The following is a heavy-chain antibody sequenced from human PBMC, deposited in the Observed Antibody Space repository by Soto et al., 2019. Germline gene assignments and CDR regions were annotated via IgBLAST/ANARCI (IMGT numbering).Heavy chain of an antibody. J-gene: IGHJ4*02. V-gene: IGHV1-46*01. CDR1: GYTFTSYY. CDR2: INPSGGST. D-gene: IGHD1-7*01. Sequence: ASVKVSCKASGYTFTSYYMHWVRQAPGQGLEWMGIINPSGGSTSYVQKFQGRVTMTRDTSTSTVYMELSSLRSEDTAVYYCARDAQTLNVWNYVLSVYYFDYWGQGTLVTVSS. CDR3: ARDAQTLNVWNYVLSVYYFDY.